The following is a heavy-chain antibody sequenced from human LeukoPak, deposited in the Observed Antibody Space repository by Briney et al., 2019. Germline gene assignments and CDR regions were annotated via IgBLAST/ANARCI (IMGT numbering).Heavy chain of an antibody. J-gene: IGHJ5*02. CDR2: ILPIFGTA. Sequence: GASGKVSCKASGGTFSSYAISWVRQAPGQGLEWMGGILPIFGTANYAQKFQGRVTITADKSTSTAYMELSSLRSEDTAVYYCARDREAVTDLWGQGTLVTVSS. V-gene: IGHV1-69*06. D-gene: IGHD4-11*01. CDR1: GGTFSSYA. CDR3: ARDREAVTDL.